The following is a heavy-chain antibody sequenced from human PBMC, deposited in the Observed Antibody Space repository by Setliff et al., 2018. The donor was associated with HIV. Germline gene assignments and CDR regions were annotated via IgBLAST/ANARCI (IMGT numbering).Heavy chain of an antibody. D-gene: IGHD3-10*01. CDR3: AKEGGSGTFDY. J-gene: IGHJ4*02. CDR2: IYYSGST. Sequence: PSETLSLTCTVSGGSISSGDYYWSWIRQPPGKGLEWIGNIYYSGSTYYNPSLKSRVTISVDTSKNQFSLKLSSVTAADPAVYYCAKEGGSGTFDYWGQGSLVTVSS. CDR1: GGSISSGDYY. V-gene: IGHV4-30-4*08.